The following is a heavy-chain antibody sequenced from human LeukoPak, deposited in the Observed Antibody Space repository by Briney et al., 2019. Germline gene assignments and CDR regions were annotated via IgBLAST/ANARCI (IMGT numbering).Heavy chain of an antibody. J-gene: IGHJ4*02. Sequence: PGGSLRLSCAASGFTFSSYAMSWVRQAPGKGLEWVSSISANGGSTYYEDSVKGRFTISRDNSKNTLYLQMNSLRAEDTAVYSCAKDQEQWLGYFDYWGQGTLVTVSS. CDR1: GFTFSSYA. V-gene: IGHV3-23*01. D-gene: IGHD6-19*01. CDR3: AKDQEQWLGYFDY. CDR2: ISANGGST.